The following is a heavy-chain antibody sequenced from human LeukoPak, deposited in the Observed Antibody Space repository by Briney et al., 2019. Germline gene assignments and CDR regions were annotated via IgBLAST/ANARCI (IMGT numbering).Heavy chain of an antibody. CDR3: ARHASAYVRNFQF. J-gene: IGHJ1*01. D-gene: IGHD3-10*02. Sequence: ASVKVSCKASGYTFTGYYMHWVRQAPGQGLEWMGWINPNSGGTNYAQKFQGRVTMTRDTSISTAYMELSRLRSDDTAVYYCARHASAYVRNFQFWGQGTLVTVSS. V-gene: IGHV1-2*02. CDR2: INPNSGGT. CDR1: GYTFTGYY.